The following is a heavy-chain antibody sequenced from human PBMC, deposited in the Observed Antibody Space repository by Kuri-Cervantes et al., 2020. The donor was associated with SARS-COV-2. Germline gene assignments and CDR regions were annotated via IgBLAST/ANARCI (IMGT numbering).Heavy chain of an antibody. CDR3: ARWPSWSGSIDY. CDR2: IYYSGST. J-gene: IGHJ4*02. Sequence: SETLSLTCTVSGGSISSYYWSWIRQPPGKGLEWIGYIYYSGSTNYNPSLKSRVTISVDTSKNQFSLKPSSVTAADTAVYYCARWPSWSGSIDYWGQGTLVTVSS. V-gene: IGHV4-59*01. D-gene: IGHD3-3*01. CDR1: GGSISSYY.